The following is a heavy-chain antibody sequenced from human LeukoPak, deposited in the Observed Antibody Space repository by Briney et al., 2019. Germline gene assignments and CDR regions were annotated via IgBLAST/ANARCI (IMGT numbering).Heavy chain of an antibody. CDR1: GFTFSDYN. CDR3: ARAAAFDY. V-gene: IGHV3-21*01. D-gene: IGHD2-15*01. Sequence: GGSLRLSCAASGFTFSDYNMNWVRQAPGKGLEWVSFISGSSVSIYYADSVKGRFTISRDNAKNSLYLQMNSLRAEDTAVYYCARAAAFDYWGQGTLVTVSS. J-gene: IGHJ4*02. CDR2: ISGSSVSI.